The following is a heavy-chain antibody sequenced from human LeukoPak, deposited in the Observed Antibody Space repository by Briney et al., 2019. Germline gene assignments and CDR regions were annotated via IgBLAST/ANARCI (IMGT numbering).Heavy chain of an antibody. V-gene: IGHV1-2*02. D-gene: IGHD3-10*01. CDR2: INPNSGGT. CDR1: GYTFTGYY. J-gene: IGHJ4*02. Sequence: GASVKVSCKASGYTFTGYYMHWVRQAPGQGLEWMGWINPNSGGTNYAQKFQGRVTMTRDTSIGTAYMELSRLRSDDTAVYYCARDGGVHMVRGVTPLFDYWGQGTLVTVSS. CDR3: ARDGGVHMVRGVTPLFDY.